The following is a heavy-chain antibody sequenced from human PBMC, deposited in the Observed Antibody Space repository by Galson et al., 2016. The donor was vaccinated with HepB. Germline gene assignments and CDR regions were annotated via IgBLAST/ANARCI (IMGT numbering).Heavy chain of an antibody. CDR3: ARDRSRFSSGYYTGARDVFAI. CDR1: GFSISTYT. V-gene: IGHV3-21*01. CDR2: ISSSAYV. D-gene: IGHD3-3*01. Sequence: SLRLSCAASGFSISTYTMNWVRQAPGKGLEWISYISSSAYVDYADSVKGRFTISGENAKNSLYLQMNSLRAEDTAVYYCARDRSRFSSGYYTGARDVFAIWGQGTVVTVSS. J-gene: IGHJ3*02.